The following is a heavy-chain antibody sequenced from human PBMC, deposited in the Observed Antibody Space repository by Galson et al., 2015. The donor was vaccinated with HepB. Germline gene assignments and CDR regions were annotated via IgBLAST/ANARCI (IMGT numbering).Heavy chain of an antibody. Sequence: SVKVSCKASGCSFTTNGISWVRQAPGQGLEWMGWISANSGKTNYAQKYQNRVTLTRDTATSTVHMELRSLRSDDTAVYYCARDHRWYFDYWGQGSLVTVSS. CDR3: ARDHRWYFDY. D-gene: IGHD2-15*01. J-gene: IGHJ4*02. V-gene: IGHV1-18*04. CDR2: ISANSGKT. CDR1: GCSFTTNG.